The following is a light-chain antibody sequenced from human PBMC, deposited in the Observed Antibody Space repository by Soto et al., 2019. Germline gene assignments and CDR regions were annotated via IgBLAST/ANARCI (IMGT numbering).Light chain of an antibody. Sequence: EIVLTQNPGTLSLSPGDRATLSCRASQSISSNYLAWYQQKPGQAPRLLIYGASTRATGIPDRFSGSGSGTDFTLTISRLEPEDFAVYHCQQYDDSMTFGQGTKVDIK. V-gene: IGKV3-20*01. CDR1: QSISSNY. CDR2: GAS. CDR3: QQYDDSMT. J-gene: IGKJ1*01.